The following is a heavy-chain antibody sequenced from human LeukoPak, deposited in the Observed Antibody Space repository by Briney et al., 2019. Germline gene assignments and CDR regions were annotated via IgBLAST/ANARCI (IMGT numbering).Heavy chain of an antibody. J-gene: IGHJ5*02. D-gene: IGHD2-2*02. Sequence: ASVKVSCKASGGTFSSYAISWVRQAPGQGLEWMGGIIPIFGTANYAQKFQGRVTITADESTSTAYMELSSLRSEDTAVYYCARGGAFVVVPAAIGNWFDPWGQGTLVTVSS. CDR3: ARGGAFVVVPAAIGNWFDP. CDR1: GGTFSSYA. V-gene: IGHV1-69*13. CDR2: IIPIFGTA.